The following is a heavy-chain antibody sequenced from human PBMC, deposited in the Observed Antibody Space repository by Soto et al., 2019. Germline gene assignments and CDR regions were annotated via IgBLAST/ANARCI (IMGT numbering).Heavy chain of an antibody. V-gene: IGHV1-69*01. Sequence: QVQLVQSGAEVKKPGSSVKVSCKASGGTFSSYAISWVRQAPGQGIEWMGGIIPIFGTANYAQKFQGRVTITADESTSTAYMELSSLRSEDTAVYYCAASKASGWYYYFYGMDVWGQGTTVTVSS. CDR3: AASKASGWYYYFYGMDV. J-gene: IGHJ6*02. CDR1: GGTFSSYA. D-gene: IGHD6-19*01. CDR2: IIPIFGTA.